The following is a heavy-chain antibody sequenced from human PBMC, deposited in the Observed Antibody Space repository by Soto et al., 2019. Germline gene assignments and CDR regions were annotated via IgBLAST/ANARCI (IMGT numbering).Heavy chain of an antibody. J-gene: IGHJ4*02. D-gene: IGHD2-2*02. CDR2: IYYSGST. CDR3: ARHTPAINYFDY. V-gene: IGHV4-30-4*01. CDR1: GGSISSGDYY. Sequence: QVHLQESGPGLVKPSQTLTLTCTVSGGSISSGDYYWSWIRQPPGKGLEWIGYIYYSGSTYNTPSLKSRLTISVDTSQNQFSLKLTSVTAADTAVYYWARHTPAINYFDYWGQGTLVTVSS.